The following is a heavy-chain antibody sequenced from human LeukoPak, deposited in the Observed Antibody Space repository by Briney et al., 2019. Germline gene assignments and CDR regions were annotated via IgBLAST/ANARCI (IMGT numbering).Heavy chain of an antibody. J-gene: IGHJ5*02. Sequence: SETLSLTCTVSGGSISSYYWSWIRQPAGKGLEWIGRIYTSGSTNYNPSLKSRVTVSVDTSKNQFSLKLSSVTAADTAVYYCARDPRVGSGSYSWRSVWFDPWGQGTLVTVSS. CDR1: GGSISSYY. D-gene: IGHD1-26*01. CDR2: IYTSGST. V-gene: IGHV4-4*07. CDR3: ARDPRVGSGSYSWRSVWFDP.